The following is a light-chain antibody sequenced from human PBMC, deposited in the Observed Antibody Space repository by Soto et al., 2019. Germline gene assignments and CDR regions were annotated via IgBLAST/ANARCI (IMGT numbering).Light chain of an antibody. V-gene: IGKV3-20*01. Sequence: ELVLTQSPGTLSLSPGERATLSCRGSQSVSSSYLAWYQQKPGQAPRLLIYGASSRATGIPERFSGSGSGTEFTLTISSMQSEDFAVYYCQHYNNWPFTFGQRDQGGYQ. J-gene: IGKJ2*01. CDR1: QSVSSSY. CDR2: GAS. CDR3: QHYNNWPFT.